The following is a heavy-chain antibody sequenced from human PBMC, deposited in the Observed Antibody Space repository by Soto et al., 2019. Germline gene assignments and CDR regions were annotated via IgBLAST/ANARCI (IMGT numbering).Heavy chain of an antibody. CDR2: IYHSGST. Sequence: SETLSLTCAVSGGSISSSNWWSWVRQPPGKGLEWIGEIYHSGSTNYNPSLKSRVTISVDKSKNQFSLKLSSVTAADTAVYYCAITRWLYDSSGYPGKCWGQGTLVTVSS. J-gene: IGHJ4*02. D-gene: IGHD3-22*01. V-gene: IGHV4-4*02. CDR3: AITRWLYDSSGYPGKC. CDR1: GGSISSSNW.